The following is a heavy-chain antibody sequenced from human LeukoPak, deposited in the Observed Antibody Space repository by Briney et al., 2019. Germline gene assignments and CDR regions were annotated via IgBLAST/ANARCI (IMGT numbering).Heavy chain of an antibody. CDR1: GGSFSSGGYY. Sequence: SETLSLTCTVSGGSFSSGGYYWSWIRQHPGKGLEWIGYIYYSGRTYYNPSLKSRVTISVDTSKNQFSLKLSSVTAADTAVYHCARVRDGDYGYIGFDPWGQGTLVTVS. J-gene: IGHJ5*02. V-gene: IGHV4-31*03. CDR3: ARVRDGDYGYIGFDP. D-gene: IGHD4-17*01. CDR2: IYYSGRT.